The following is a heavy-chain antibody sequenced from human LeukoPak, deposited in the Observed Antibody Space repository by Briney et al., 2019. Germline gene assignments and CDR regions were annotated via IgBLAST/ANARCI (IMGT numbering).Heavy chain of an antibody. CDR3: ARDFGYYYYYMDV. D-gene: IGHD3-10*01. V-gene: IGHV3-48*03. Sequence: PGGSLRLSCAASGFTFSSYEMNWVRQAPGKGLEWVSYISSSGSTIYYADSVKGRFTISRDNAKNSLYLQMNSLRAEDTAVYYCARDFGYYYYYMDVWGKGTTVTIPS. CDR2: ISSSGSTI. J-gene: IGHJ6*03. CDR1: GFTFSSYE.